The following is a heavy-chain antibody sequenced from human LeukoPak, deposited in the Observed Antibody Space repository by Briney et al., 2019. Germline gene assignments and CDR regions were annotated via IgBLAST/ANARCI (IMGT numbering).Heavy chain of an antibody. V-gene: IGHV3-7*01. CDR3: AKAGLLWFGESWMDV. CDR1: GFTFSSYS. J-gene: IGHJ6*02. Sequence: QTGGSLRLSCAASGFTFSSYSMNWVRQAPGKGLEWVANTKEDGSESHYVDSVKGRFTISRDNAKNSLYLQMNSLRAEDTAVYFCAKAGLLWFGESWMDVWGQGTTVTVSS. D-gene: IGHD3-10*01. CDR2: TKEDGSES.